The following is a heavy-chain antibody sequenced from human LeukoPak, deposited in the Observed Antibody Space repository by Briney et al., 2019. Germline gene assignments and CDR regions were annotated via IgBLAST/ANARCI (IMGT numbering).Heavy chain of an antibody. J-gene: IGHJ4*02. V-gene: IGHV3-48*02. CDR1: GFTFSSYS. CDR3: ARGVAVAGTTGRTLDY. CDR2: ISSSSSTI. Sequence: GGSLRLSCAASGFTFSSYSMNWVRQAPGKGLEWVSYISSSSSTIYYADSVKGRFTISRDNAKNSLYLQMNSLRDEDTAVYYCARGVAVAGTTGRTLDYWGQGTLVTVSS. D-gene: IGHD6-19*01.